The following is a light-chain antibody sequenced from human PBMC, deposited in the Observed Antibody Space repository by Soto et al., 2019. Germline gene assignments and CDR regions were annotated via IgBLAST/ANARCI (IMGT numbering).Light chain of an antibody. CDR1: SSDVGGYNY. V-gene: IGLV2-14*01. CDR3: SSYTSSTSYV. CDR2: EVS. Sequence: QSVLAQPASVCGSPGQSITISCTGTSSDVGGYNYVCWYQQHPGKVPKLMIYEVSNRPSGVSNRSSGSKSGNTASLTISGLQAEDEADYYCSSYTSSTSYVFVTGTKVTVL. J-gene: IGLJ1*01.